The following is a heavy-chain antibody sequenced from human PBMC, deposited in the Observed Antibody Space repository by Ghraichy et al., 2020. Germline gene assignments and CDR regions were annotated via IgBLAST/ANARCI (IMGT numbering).Heavy chain of an antibody. J-gene: IGHJ4*02. Sequence: ASVKVSCKASGYTFTSYAMHWVRQAPGQRLEWMGWISSDNGNTKYPQKYQGRVTITRDTSARTTYMELSSLRSEDTAVYYCARAKGADYYDSSAMGDYWGQGTLVTVSS. CDR1: GYTFTSYA. V-gene: IGHV1-3*01. CDR3: ARAKGADYYDSSAMGDY. D-gene: IGHD3-22*01. CDR2: ISSDNGNT.